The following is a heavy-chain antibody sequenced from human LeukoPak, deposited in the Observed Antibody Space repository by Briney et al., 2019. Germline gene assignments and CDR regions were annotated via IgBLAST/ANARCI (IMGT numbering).Heavy chain of an antibody. CDR1: GGSFSGYY. V-gene: IGHV4-34*01. J-gene: IGHJ4*02. Sequence: SETLSLTCAVYGGSFSGYYWSWIRQPPGKGLEWIGSIYYSGSTYYNPSLKSRVTISVDTSKNQFSLNLTSVTAADTAVYYCARGPFIAATGRGQLWNYYFDYWGQGTLVTVSS. CDR2: IYYSGST. D-gene: IGHD6-13*01. CDR3: ARGPFIAATGRGQLWNYYFDY.